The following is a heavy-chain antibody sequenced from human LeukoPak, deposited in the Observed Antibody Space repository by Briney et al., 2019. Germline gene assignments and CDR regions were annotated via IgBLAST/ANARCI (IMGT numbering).Heavy chain of an antibody. CDR1: GFTFSSYA. J-gene: IGHJ3*02. CDR2: ISAGGST. V-gene: IGHV3-23*01. Sequence: PGGSLRLSCAASGFTFSSYAMSWVRQAPGKGLEWVSAISAGGSTYYADSVKGRFTISRDTSKNTLYLQMNSLRAEDTAVYYCARDRGLDAFDIWGQGTMVTVSS. CDR3: ARDRGLDAFDI. D-gene: IGHD3-10*01.